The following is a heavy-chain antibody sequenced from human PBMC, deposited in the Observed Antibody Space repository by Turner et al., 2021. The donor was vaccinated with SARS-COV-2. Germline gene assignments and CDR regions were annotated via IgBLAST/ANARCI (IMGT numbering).Heavy chain of an antibody. CDR3: ARLMDTAMDYYGMDV. V-gene: IGHV4-39*01. J-gene: IGHJ6*02. Sequence: QLQLQDSGPGLVKPWETLSPTSTSSGGSISSSSYYWGWIRQPPGKGLEWIGSIYYSGITYYNPSLKRRVTISVETSKNQFSLKLSSVTAAATAVYYCARLMDTAMDYYGMDVWGQGTTVTVSS. CDR1: GGSISSSSYY. D-gene: IGHD5-18*01. CDR2: IYYSGIT.